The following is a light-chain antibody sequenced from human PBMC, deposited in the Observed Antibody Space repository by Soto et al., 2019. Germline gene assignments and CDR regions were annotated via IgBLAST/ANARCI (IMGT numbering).Light chain of an antibody. CDR1: QSVSTY. J-gene: IGKJ1*01. CDR2: DAS. V-gene: IGKV3-11*01. CDR3: QQRYRWPT. Sequence: EIVLTQSPATLSLSPGERATLSCRVSQSVSTYLVCYQQKPGQAPRLLISDASKRATGIPARFSGSGSGTDFTLTISSQEPEDFAVYYCQQRYRWPTFGQKTKVEIK.